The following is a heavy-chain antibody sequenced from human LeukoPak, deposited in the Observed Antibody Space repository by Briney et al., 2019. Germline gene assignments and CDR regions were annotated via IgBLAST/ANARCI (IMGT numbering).Heavy chain of an antibody. D-gene: IGHD3-9*01. Sequence: GGSLRLSCAASGFTFSSYEMNWVRQAPGKGLEWVSYISSSGSTIYYADSVKGRFTISRDNSKNTLYLQMNSLRAEDTAVYYCARVSYDILTGLYYFDYWGQGTLVTVSS. J-gene: IGHJ4*02. CDR1: GFTFSSYE. CDR2: ISSSGSTI. V-gene: IGHV3-48*03. CDR3: ARVSYDILTGLYYFDY.